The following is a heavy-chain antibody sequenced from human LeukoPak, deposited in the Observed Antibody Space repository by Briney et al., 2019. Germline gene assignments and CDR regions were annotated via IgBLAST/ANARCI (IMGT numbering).Heavy chain of an antibody. CDR2: ISGSGGST. D-gene: IGHD6-13*01. V-gene: IGHV3-23*01. CDR3: AKYSSSWYLKYFQH. Sequence: PGRSLRLSCTASGFSFRTYNLHWVRQAPGKGLEWVSAISGSGGSTYYADSVKGRFTISRDNSKNTLYLQMNSLRAEDTAVYYCAKYSSSWYLKYFQHWGQGTLVTVSS. CDR1: GFSFRTYN. J-gene: IGHJ1*01.